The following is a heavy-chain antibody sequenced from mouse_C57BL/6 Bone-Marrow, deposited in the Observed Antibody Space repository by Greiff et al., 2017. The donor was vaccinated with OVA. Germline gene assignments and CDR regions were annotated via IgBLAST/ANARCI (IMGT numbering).Heavy chain of an antibody. V-gene: IGHV5-6*01. D-gene: IGHD2-1*01. CDR2: ISSGGSYT. CDR1: GFTFSSYG. Sequence: EVKLVESGGDLVKPGGSLKLSCAASGFTFSSYGMSWVRQTPDKRLEWVATISSGGSYTYYPDSVKGRFTISRDNAKNTLYLQMSSLKSEDTAMYYCARDGKHWYFDVWGRGTTVTVSA. CDR3: ARDGKHWYFDV. J-gene: IGHJ1*03.